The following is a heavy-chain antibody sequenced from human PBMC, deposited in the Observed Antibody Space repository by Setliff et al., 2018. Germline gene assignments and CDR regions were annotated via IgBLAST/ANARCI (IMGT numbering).Heavy chain of an antibody. CDR1: GNGFTDLW. D-gene: IGHD2-8*01. Sequence: GESLKISCKVSGNGFTDLWIAWVRQTPGKGLEWMGIIHPADYDTRYSPSLQGQVTISADKSISTAYLQWSSLKASDTAMYYCARRGNGGTLDVWGKGTTVTVSS. CDR2: IHPADYDT. CDR3: ARRGNGGTLDV. J-gene: IGHJ6*04. V-gene: IGHV5-51*01.